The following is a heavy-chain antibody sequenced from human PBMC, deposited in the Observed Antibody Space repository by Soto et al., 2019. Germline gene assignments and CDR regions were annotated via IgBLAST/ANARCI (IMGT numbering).Heavy chain of an antibody. CDR2: IYPGDSDT. CDR1: GYSFTSYW. V-gene: IGHV5-51*01. D-gene: IGHD3-22*01. CDR3: ARAYYYDSSGYYDAFDI. Sequence: GGSLKISCKGSGYSFTSYWIGWVRQIPGKGLEWMGIIYPGDSDTRYSPSFQGQVTISADKSISTAYLQWSSLKASDTAMYYCARAYYYDSSGYYDAFDIWGQGTMVTVSS. J-gene: IGHJ3*02.